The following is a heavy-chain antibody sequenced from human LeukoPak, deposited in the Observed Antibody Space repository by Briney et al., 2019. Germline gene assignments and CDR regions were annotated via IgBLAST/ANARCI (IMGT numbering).Heavy chain of an antibody. CDR1: GFTFSSYG. CDR2: ISYDGSNK. CDR3: AKDKAVAGSHFDY. D-gene: IGHD6-19*01. V-gene: IGHV3-30*18. Sequence: PGGSLRLSCAASGFTFSSYGMHWVRQAPGKGLERVAVISYDGSNKYYADSVKGRFTISRDNSKNTLYLQMNSLRAEDTAVYYCAKDKAVAGSHFDYWGQGTLVTVSS. J-gene: IGHJ4*02.